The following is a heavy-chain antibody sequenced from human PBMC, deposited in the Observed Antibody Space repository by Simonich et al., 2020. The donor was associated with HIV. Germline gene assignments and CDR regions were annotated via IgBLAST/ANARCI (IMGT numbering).Heavy chain of an antibody. V-gene: IGHV4-34*01. J-gene: IGHJ1*01. D-gene: IGHD6-13*01. Sequence: QVQLQQWGAGLLKPSETLSLTCSVYGGSFSVYYWSWIRPPPGKGLEGIGEINHSGNTNYNPSLKGRVTISVDTSKNQFSLKLSSVTAADTAVYYCARLTAGGLGEYFQHWGQGTLVTVSS. CDR1: GGSFSVYY. CDR3: ARLTAGGLGEYFQH. CDR2: INHSGNT.